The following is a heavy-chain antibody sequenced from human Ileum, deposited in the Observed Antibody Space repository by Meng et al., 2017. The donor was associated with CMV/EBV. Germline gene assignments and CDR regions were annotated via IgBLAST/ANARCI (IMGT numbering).Heavy chain of an antibody. V-gene: IGHV1-2*07. J-gene: IGHJ4*02. CDR1: GYNSIPSY. CDR3: VREHWYYYY. CDR2: ILPINGDT. Sequence: HVQLWPSRAQVNEPGPPVQISCESSGYNSIPSYIHLVRPAPGQGLEWKGCILPINGDTDHAHQFQGRVPLTRDPSITTPFMELSGLTSDDTAVYYCVREHWYYYYWGQGTLVTVSS. D-gene: IGHD1-7*01.